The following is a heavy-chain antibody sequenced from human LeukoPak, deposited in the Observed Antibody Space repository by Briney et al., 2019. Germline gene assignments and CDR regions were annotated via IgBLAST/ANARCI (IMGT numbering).Heavy chain of an antibody. Sequence: GASVKVSCKASGGTFSSYAISWVRQAPGQGLEWMGGIIPIFGTANYAQKFQGRVTITTDESTSTAYMELSSLRSEDTAVYYCARDAAELGREMPGPFDYWGQGTLVTVSS. CDR1: GGTFSSYA. CDR2: IIPIFGTA. D-gene: IGHD7-27*01. CDR3: ARDAAELGREMPGPFDY. V-gene: IGHV1-69*05. J-gene: IGHJ4*02.